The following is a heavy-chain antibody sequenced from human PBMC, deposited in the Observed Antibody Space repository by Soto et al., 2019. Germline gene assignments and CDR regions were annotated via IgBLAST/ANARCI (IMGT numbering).Heavy chain of an antibody. CDR3: AHYGDYRTAFDI. CDR2: IYWDDDK. V-gene: IGHV2-5*02. Sequence: QITLKESGPTLVKPTQTLTLTCTFSGFSLSTSGVGVGWIRQPPGKALEWLALIYWDDDKRYTPSLKSRLTITKDTSKNHVVLTMTNMDPVDTATYHCAHYGDYRTAFDIWGQGTMVTVSS. J-gene: IGHJ3*02. D-gene: IGHD4-17*01. CDR1: GFSLSTSGVG.